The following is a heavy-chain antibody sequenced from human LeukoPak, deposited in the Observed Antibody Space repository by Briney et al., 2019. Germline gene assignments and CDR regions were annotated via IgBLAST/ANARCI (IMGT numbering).Heavy chain of an antibody. Sequence: PGGSLRLSCAASGFTFSVFSMNWVRQAPGQGLEWVSTITSGSDYIYYADSLKGRFTISRDNAKNSLYLQMNGLRAEDTAVYYCARRAVLGYYYIDVWGKGTTVTVSS. J-gene: IGHJ6*03. CDR1: GFTFSVFS. CDR2: ITSGSDYI. CDR3: ARRAVLGYYYIDV. V-gene: IGHV3-21*01.